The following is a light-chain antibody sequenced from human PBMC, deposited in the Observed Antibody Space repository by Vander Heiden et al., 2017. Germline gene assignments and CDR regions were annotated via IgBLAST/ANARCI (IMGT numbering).Light chain of an antibody. CDR1: STDMGGVND. Sequence: HTGTLSCTGNSTDMGGVNDVHWYQHLPETAPTLLIYGISKRRSGVPVRVSGAKSGTTASLSLSGLQAEDEADYYCASYAGSVSVAVFGGGTKLTVL. V-gene: IGLV1-40*01. J-gene: IGLJ2*01. CDR2: GIS. CDR3: ASYAGSVSVAV.